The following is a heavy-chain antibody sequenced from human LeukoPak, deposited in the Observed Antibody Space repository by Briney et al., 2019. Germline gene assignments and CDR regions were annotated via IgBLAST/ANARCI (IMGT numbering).Heavy chain of an antibody. D-gene: IGHD3-10*01. V-gene: IGHV3-21*01. CDR2: ISSRSGYI. Sequence: GGSLRLSCAASGFTFSTYNMNWVRQAPGKGLEWVSSISSRSGYIYYADSVKGRFTISRDNAKNSLYLQMNSLRAEDTAVYYCARDFGRYYFDYWGQGTLVTVSS. CDR3: ARDFGRYYFDY. CDR1: GFTFSTYN. J-gene: IGHJ4*02.